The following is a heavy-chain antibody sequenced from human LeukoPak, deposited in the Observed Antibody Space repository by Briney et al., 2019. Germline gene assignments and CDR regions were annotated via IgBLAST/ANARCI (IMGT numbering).Heavy chain of an antibody. CDR3: ARGRGRGLRYFDWSPYFQH. CDR1: GGSFSGYY. J-gene: IGHJ1*01. V-gene: IGHV4-34*01. CDR2: INHSGST. Sequence: SETLSLTCAVYGGSFSGYYWSWIRQPPGKGLEWIGEINHSGSTNYNPSLKSRVTISVDTSKNQFSLKLSSVTAADTAVYYCARGRGRGLRYFDWSPYFQHWGQGTLVTVSS. D-gene: IGHD3-9*01.